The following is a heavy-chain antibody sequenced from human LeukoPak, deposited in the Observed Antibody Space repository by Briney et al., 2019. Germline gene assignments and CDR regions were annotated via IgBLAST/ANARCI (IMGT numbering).Heavy chain of an antibody. CDR2: IYPGDSDT. J-gene: IGHJ4*02. D-gene: IGHD6-13*01. CDR3: ARLDHSSSWYCGFDY. Sequence: GESLKISCKGSGYSFTSYWIGWVRQMPGKGLEWMGIIYPGDSDTRYSPSFQGQVTISADKSISTAYLQWSSLKASDTAMYYCARLDHSSSWYCGFDYWGQGTLVTVSS. V-gene: IGHV5-51*01. CDR1: GYSFTSYW.